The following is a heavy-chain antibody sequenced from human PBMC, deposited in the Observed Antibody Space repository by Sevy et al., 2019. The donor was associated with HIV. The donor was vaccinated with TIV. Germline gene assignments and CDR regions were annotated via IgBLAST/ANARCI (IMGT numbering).Heavy chain of an antibody. D-gene: IGHD2-2*01. J-gene: IGHJ4*02. CDR1: VFTFRNYA. V-gene: IGHV3-23*01. Sequence: GGSLRLSCAASVFTFRNYAMSWVRQAPGKGLEWVSAISGSGDATYYADSVKGRFTISRDNSRNTLYLQMNSLRAEDTAVYSCAKSDAFCSGTSCYFDYWGQGTLVTVSS. CDR2: ISGSGDAT. CDR3: AKSDAFCSGTSCYFDY.